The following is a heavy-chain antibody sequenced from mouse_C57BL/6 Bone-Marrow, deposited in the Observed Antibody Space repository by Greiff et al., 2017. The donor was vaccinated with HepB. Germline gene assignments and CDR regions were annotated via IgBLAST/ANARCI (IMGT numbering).Heavy chain of an antibody. CDR1: GYTFTDYY. J-gene: IGHJ2*01. Sequence: VHVKQSGPVLVKPGASVKMSCKASGYTFTDYYMNWVKQSNGKSLEWIGVINPYNGGTSYNQKFKGKATLTVDKSSSTAYMELNSLTSEDSAVYYCAQTAQASYYFDYWGQGTTLTVSS. V-gene: IGHV1-19*01. CDR2: INPYNGGT. D-gene: IGHD3-2*02. CDR3: AQTAQASYYFDY.